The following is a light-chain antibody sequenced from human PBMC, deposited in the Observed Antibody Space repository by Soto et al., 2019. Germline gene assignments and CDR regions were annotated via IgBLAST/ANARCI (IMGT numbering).Light chain of an antibody. Sequence: EVVMRLSPAALSASPRERVTLSCRASQNIRSSLAWYQQRPGQAPRLLIYGASSRATGIPVRFSGSGSGTDFTLTIRRLEPEDSTVYYCQQYGGSRISFGQGALLEIK. CDR3: QQYGGSRIS. V-gene: IGKV3-20*01. CDR1: QNIRSS. J-gene: IGKJ5*01. CDR2: GAS.